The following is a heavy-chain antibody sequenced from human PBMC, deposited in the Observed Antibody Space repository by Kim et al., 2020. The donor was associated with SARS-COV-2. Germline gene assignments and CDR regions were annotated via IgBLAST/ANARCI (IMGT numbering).Heavy chain of an antibody. CDR1: GFTFSSYS. V-gene: IGHV3-21*01. Sequence: GGSLRLSCAASGFTFSSYSMNWVRQAPGKGLEGVSSISSSSSYIYYADSVKGRFTISRDNAKNSLYLQMNSLRAEDTAVYYCARSGPYGSWNLFDYWGQGTLVTVSS. CDR3: ARSGPYGSWNLFDY. J-gene: IGHJ4*02. D-gene: IGHD6-13*01. CDR2: ISSSSSYI.